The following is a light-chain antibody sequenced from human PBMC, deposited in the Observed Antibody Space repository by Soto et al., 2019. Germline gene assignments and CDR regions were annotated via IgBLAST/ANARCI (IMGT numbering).Light chain of an antibody. CDR2: DTS. CDR3: QQRSNWPLT. J-gene: IGKJ4*01. CDR1: QSVSIY. V-gene: IGKV3-11*01. Sequence: EIVLTQSPATLSLSPGERATLSCRASQSVSIYLAWYQQKPGQAPRLLMYDTSNRATGIPARFSGSGSGTDFTLTISSLEPEDFAAYYCQQRSNWPLTFGGGTKVEIK.